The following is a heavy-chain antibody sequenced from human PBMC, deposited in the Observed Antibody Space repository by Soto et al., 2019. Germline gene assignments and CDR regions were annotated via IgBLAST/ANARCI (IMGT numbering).Heavy chain of an antibody. CDR1: GYTFTSYG. V-gene: IGHV1-18*01. J-gene: IGHJ5*02. D-gene: IGHD2-15*01. CDR2: ISAYNGNT. CDR3: ARDADIVVVVAATSYNWFDP. Sequence: QVPLVQSGAEVKKPGASVKVSCKASGYTFTSYGISWVRQAPGQGLEWMGWISAYNGNTNYAQKLQGRVTMTTDTSTSTAYMELRSLRSDDTAVYYCARDADIVVVVAATSYNWFDPWGQGTLVTVSS.